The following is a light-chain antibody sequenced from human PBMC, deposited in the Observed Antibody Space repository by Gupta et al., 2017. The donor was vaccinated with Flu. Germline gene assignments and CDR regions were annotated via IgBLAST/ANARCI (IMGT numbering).Light chain of an antibody. CDR2: NDG. CDR1: SSNLGTYA. CDR3: AVWDDSLTGYA. V-gene: IGLV1-44*01. J-gene: IGLJ1*01. Sequence: QSVLTQPPSASGTPGQWVTISCSGSSSNLGTYAVSWYQQLPGTAPKLLIYNDGQRPSGVPDRFSGSKSGAAASLAISGLQSEDEADYYCAVWDDSLTGYAFGSGTKVTVL.